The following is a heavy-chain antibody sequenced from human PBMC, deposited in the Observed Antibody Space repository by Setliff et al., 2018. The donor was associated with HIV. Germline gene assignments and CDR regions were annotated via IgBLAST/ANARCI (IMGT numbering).Heavy chain of an antibody. CDR1: GASISSNY. V-gene: IGHV4-4*09. CDR2: IFASGDT. D-gene: IGHD3-10*01. CDR3: ARRIDNSGTFPDKNWLDP. Sequence: PSETLSLTCTVSGASISSNYWNWIRQPPGKGLEWIGFIFASGDTKNNPSLQSRVSMSIDTSKNQFSLKLSSVTAADTAMYYCARRIDNSGTFPDKNWLDPWGQGSPVTVSS. J-gene: IGHJ5*02.